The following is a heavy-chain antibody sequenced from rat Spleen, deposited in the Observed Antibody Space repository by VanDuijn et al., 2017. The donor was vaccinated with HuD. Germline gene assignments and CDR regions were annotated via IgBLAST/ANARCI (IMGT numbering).Heavy chain of an antibody. CDR2: ISPSGVT. V-gene: IGHV5-25*01. D-gene: IGHD4-3*01. Sequence: EVQLVESGGGLVRPGGSLKLSCSVSGFTFSNFDMAWVRQAPTKGLEWVSSISPSGVTYYRDSVKGRFTVSRENAKSTLYLQVDSLRSEDTATYYCARQDTSGYSNWFAYWGQGTLVTVSS. CDR3: ARQDTSGYSNWFAY. CDR1: GFTFSNFD. J-gene: IGHJ3*01.